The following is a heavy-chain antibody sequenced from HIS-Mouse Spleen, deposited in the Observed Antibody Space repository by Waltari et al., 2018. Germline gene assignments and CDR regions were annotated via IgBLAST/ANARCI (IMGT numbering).Heavy chain of an antibody. CDR3: AREPITMIVVGYFDY. Sequence: QVQLVQSGAEVKKPGASVKVSCKASGYTFTGYYMHWVRQAPGQGLEWMGWINPNSGGTNYAQKFQGRVTMTRDTSISTAYMELSRLRSDDTAVYYCAREPITMIVVGYFDYWGQGTLVTVSS. D-gene: IGHD3-22*01. J-gene: IGHJ4*02. CDR2: INPNSGGT. V-gene: IGHV1-2*02. CDR1: GYTFTGYY.